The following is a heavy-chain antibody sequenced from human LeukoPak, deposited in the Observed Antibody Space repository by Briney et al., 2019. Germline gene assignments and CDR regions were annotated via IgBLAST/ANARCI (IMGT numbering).Heavy chain of an antibody. CDR2: IYYSGST. V-gene: IGHV4-59*01. J-gene: IGHJ4*02. D-gene: IGHD5-24*01. Sequence: SETLSLTCTVSGGSISSYYWSWVRQPPGKGLEWIGYIYYSGSTNYNPSLKSRVTISVDTSKNQISLKLSSVTAADTAVYYCARDGGRDGYNSFDYWGQGTLVTVSS. CDR1: GGSISSYY. CDR3: ARDGGRDGYNSFDY.